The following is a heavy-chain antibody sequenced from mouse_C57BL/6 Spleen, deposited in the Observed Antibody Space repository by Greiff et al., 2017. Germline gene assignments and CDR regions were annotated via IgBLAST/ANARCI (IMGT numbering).Heavy chain of an antibody. V-gene: IGHV5-4*01. CDR2: ISDGGSYT. J-gene: IGHJ1*03. CDR1: GFTFSSYA. D-gene: IGHD1-1*01. CDR3: ARDYGSSYWCFDV. Sequence: EVMLVESGGGLVKPGGSLKLSCAASGFTFSSYAMSWVRQTPEKRLEWVATISDGGSYTYYPDNVKGRFTISRDNAKNNLYLQMSHLKSEDTAMYYCARDYGSSYWCFDVWGTGTTVTVSS.